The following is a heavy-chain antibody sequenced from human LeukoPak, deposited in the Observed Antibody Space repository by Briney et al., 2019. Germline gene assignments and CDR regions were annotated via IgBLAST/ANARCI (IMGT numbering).Heavy chain of an antibody. D-gene: IGHD2-2*01. CDR3: AKAWSCCSSTSCSAPGY. Sequence: PGGSLRLSCAASGFTFNNYGMHWVRQAPAKGLEWVAFIWYEGSNKYYADSVKGRFTISRDNSKNTLYLQMSSLRAEDTAVYYCAKAWSCCSSTSCSAPGYWGQGTLVTVSS. J-gene: IGHJ4*02. V-gene: IGHV3-30*02. CDR2: IWYEGSNK. CDR1: GFTFNNYG.